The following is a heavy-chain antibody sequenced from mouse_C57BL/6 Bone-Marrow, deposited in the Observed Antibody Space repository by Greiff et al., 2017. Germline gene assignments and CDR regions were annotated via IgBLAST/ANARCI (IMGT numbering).Heavy chain of an antibody. CDR3: ARFRFYYDYLDY. CDR2: IHPNSGST. V-gene: IGHV1-64*01. CDR1: SYTFTSYW. J-gene: IGHJ2*01. Sequence: QVQLQQPGAELVKPGASVKLSCKAYSYTFTSYWMHWVKQRPGQGLEWIGMIHPNSGSTNYNEKFKSKATLTVDKSSSTAYMQLSSLTSEDSAVYYCARFRFYYDYLDYWGQGTTLTVSS. D-gene: IGHD2-4*01.